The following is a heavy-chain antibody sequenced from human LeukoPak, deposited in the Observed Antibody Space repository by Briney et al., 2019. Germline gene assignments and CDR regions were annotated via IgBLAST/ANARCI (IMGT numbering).Heavy chain of an antibody. J-gene: IGHJ5*02. CDR1: GDTFTSDY. D-gene: IGHD6-19*01. Sequence: ASVKVSCKASGDTFTSDYMHWGRQAPGQGLECMGIINPSGGSTSYAQKFQGRVTMTRDLSTSTVYMELSSLRSEDTAVYYCARDWAVAGRRDWFDPWGQGTLVTVSS. CDR3: ARDWAVAGRRDWFDP. V-gene: IGHV1-46*01. CDR2: INPSGGST.